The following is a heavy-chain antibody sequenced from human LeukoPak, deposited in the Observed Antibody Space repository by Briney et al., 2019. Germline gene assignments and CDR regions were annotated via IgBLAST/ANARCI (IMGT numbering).Heavy chain of an antibody. D-gene: IGHD6-19*01. Sequence: SETLSLTCTVSGGSISSYYWSWIRQPAGKGLEWIGRIYTSGSTNYNPSLKSRVTMSVDTSKNQFSLKLSSVTAADTAVYYCARRFGLGIAVAGGEFDYWGQGTLVTVSS. CDR2: IYTSGST. J-gene: IGHJ4*02. CDR3: ARRFGLGIAVAGGEFDY. V-gene: IGHV4-4*07. CDR1: GGSISSYY.